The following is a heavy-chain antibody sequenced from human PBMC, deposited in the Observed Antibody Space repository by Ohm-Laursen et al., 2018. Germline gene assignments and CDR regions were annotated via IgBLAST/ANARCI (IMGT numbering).Heavy chain of an antibody. Sequence: TQTLTLTSTFSGFSLSTSGMCVSWIRQPPGKALEWLARIDWDDDKYYSTSLKTRLTISKDTSKNQVVLTMTNMDPVDTATYYCARHSYDFWSGYFFDYWGQGTLVTVSS. CDR1: GFSLSTSGMC. CDR3: ARHSYDFWSGYFFDY. V-gene: IGHV2-70*11. CDR2: IDWDDDK. J-gene: IGHJ4*02. D-gene: IGHD3-3*01.